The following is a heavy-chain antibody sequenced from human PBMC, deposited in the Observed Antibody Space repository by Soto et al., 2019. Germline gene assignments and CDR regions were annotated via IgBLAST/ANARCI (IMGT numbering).Heavy chain of an antibody. J-gene: IGHJ6*02. V-gene: IGHV4-30-4*07. Sequence: SETPSLTCAVSGGSISSGGYSWSWIRQQPGKGLEWIGYIFYTGRTSYNPSLKSRVTISVDTSKNQFSLQLNSVTPEDTAVYYCARAVWQWLDYYYYGMDVWGQGTTVTVSS. CDR2: IFYTGRT. CDR1: GGSISSGGYS. D-gene: IGHD6-19*01. CDR3: ARAVWQWLDYYYYGMDV.